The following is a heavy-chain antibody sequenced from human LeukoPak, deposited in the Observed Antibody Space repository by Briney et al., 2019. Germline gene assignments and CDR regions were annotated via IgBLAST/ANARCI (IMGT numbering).Heavy chain of an antibody. CDR3: AREIGILWFGELLYNYYYYYMDV. D-gene: IGHD3-10*01. J-gene: IGHJ6*03. CDR1: GGSISSGSYY. Sequence: PSETLSLTRTVSGGSISSGSYYWSWIRQPAGKGLEWIGRIYTSGSTNYNPSLKSRVTISVDTSKNQFSLKLSSVTAADTAVYYCAREIGILWFGELLYNYYYYYMDVWGKGTTVTISS. CDR2: IYTSGST. V-gene: IGHV4-61*02.